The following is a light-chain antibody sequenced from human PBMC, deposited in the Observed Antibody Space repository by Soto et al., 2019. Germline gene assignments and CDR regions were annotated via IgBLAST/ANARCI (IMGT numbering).Light chain of an antibody. J-gene: IGLJ3*02. Sequence: QSALTQPASVSGSPGQSITISCTGSNNDVGAYNYVSWYQQHPGKAPKTMIYDVGNRPSGVSNRFSGSKSGNTASLTISGLQAEDEADYYCSSYTRSSTVVFGGGTKLTVL. CDR1: NNDVGAYNY. CDR3: SSYTRSSTVV. CDR2: DVG. V-gene: IGLV2-14*03.